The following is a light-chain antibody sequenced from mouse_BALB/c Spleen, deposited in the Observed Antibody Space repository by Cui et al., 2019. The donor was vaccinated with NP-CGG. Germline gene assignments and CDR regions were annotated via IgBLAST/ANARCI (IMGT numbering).Light chain of an antibody. CDR2: GTN. CDR3: ALWYSNHWV. CDR1: TGAVTTSNY. V-gene: IGLV1*01. J-gene: IGLJ1*01. Sequence: QAVVTQESAPTTSPGETVTLTCRSSTGAVTTSNYANWVQEKPDLLFTGLMGGTNNRAPGVPARFSGSLIGDKAALTITGAQTEDEAIYFCALWYSNHWVFGGGTKLTVL.